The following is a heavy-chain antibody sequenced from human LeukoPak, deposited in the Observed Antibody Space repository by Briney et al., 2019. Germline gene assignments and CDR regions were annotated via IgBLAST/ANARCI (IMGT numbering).Heavy chain of an antibody. D-gene: IGHD1-26*01. Sequence: PGGSLRLSCTASGFTFGDYAMSWVRQAPGKGLQWVGFIRSKAYGGTTEYAASVKGRFTISRDDSKSIAYLQMNSLKTEDTAVYYCTRDEVGVIVGAYYFDYWGQGTLVTVSS. CDR2: IRSKAYGGTT. J-gene: IGHJ4*02. CDR1: GFTFGDYA. CDR3: TRDEVGVIVGAYYFDY. V-gene: IGHV3-49*04.